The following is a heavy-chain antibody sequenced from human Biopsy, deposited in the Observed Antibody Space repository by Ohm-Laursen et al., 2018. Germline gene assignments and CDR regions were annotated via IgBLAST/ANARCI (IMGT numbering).Heavy chain of an antibody. V-gene: IGHV3-33*01. Sequence: SLRLSCAASGLSFSTYGMHWVRQAPGKGLEWVAVVWYDGSKKYYADSVKGRFTITRDNSKNTLYLQMNSLRAEDTAVYYCASDRDSSGSFRWNHWGQGTLVTVSS. CDR2: VWYDGSKK. CDR3: ASDRDSSGSFRWNH. J-gene: IGHJ5*02. CDR1: GLSFSTYG. D-gene: IGHD6-19*01.